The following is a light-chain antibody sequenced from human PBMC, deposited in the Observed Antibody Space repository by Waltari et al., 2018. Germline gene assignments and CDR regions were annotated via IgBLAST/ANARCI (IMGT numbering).Light chain of an antibody. CDR1: GSDVGGYDY. J-gene: IGLJ2*01. CDR2: DVY. Sequence: QSALTQPASVSGSPGQAIIISCTGTGSDVGGYDYVSWYHQYPGKAPRLIIDDVYNRPSGFSNRFSGSKSDNTASLTISGLQAEDESVYYCSSYTSSGVVFGGGTKLTVL. V-gene: IGLV2-14*01. CDR3: SSYTSSGVV.